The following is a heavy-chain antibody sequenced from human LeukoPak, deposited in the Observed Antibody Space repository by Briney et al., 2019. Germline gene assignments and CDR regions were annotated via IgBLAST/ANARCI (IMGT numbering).Heavy chain of an antibody. V-gene: IGHV4-39*07. Sequence: SETLSLTCTVSGGSISSSSHYWGWIRQPPGKGLEWIGSIYRTGSINYNPSLKSRVTISLDTSKNQFSLKVNSVTAADTAVYYCARAGYGDSDFDYWGQGTLVTVSS. CDR2: IYRTGSI. J-gene: IGHJ4*02. CDR1: GGSISSSSHY. D-gene: IGHD4-17*01. CDR3: ARAGYGDSDFDY.